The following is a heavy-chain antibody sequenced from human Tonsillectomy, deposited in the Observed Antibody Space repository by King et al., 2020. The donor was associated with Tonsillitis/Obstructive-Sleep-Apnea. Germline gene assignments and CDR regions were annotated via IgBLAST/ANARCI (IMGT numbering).Heavy chain of an antibody. J-gene: IGHJ6*03. D-gene: IGHD2-2*01. CDR3: ARAEQSCSSTSCPLYYYYMDV. V-gene: IGHV1-46*01. Sequence: QLVQSGAEVKKPGASVKVSCKASGYTFTSYYMHWVRQAPGQGLEWMGIINPSGGSTSYAQKFQGRVTMTRDTSTSTVYMELGSLRSEDTAVYYCARAEQSCSSTSCPLYYYYMDVWGKGTTVTVSS. CDR1: GYTFTSYY. CDR2: INPSGGST.